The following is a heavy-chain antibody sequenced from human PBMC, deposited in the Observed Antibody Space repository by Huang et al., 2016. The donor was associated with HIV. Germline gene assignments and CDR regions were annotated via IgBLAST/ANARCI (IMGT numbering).Heavy chain of an antibody. Sequence: QVQLQESRPGLVKPSQTLSLTCSVSGGSISSGNYYWCWIRPPAGKGLEWIGHIYTSGTTIYNSSLKSRVNISVATSERQFSLMLRSVTAGDTAVYYCAGLTGYSTFDIWGHGTVVTVSS. CDR2: IYTSGTT. V-gene: IGHV4-61*09. D-gene: IGHD3-9*01. J-gene: IGHJ3*02. CDR3: AGLTGYSTFDI. CDR1: GGSISSGNYY.